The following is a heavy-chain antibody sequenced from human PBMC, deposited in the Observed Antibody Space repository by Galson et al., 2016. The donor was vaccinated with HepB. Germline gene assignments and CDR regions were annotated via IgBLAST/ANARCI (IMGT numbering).Heavy chain of an antibody. D-gene: IGHD5-12*01. CDR2: IYTTGIT. CDR1: GDAITRGSYY. CDR3: ARALSGYGYNWFDS. J-gene: IGHJ5*01. Sequence: TLSLTCSVSGDAITRGSYYWSWLRQPAGKGLEWIGRIYTTGITNYNASLKRRVTISSDTSKNQFSLNLRSVSAADTAMYYCARALSGYGYNWFDSWGQGSLVTVSS. V-gene: IGHV4-61*02.